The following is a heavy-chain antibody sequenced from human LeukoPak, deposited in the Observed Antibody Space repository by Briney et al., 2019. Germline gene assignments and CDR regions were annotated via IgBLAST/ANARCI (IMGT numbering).Heavy chain of an antibody. CDR3: AKEPTYTASWYVDS. CDR2: ISVGPT. CDR1: GFTFSNYA. V-gene: IGHV3-23*01. D-gene: IGHD6-13*01. Sequence: GGSLRLSCVASGFTFSNYAMGWVRKAPEKGLEWVAAISVGPTYYAYSAQGRFTICRDNSKNMVYLQMSSLRAEDTAVYYCAKEPTYTASWYVDSWGQGTLVTVSS. J-gene: IGHJ4*02.